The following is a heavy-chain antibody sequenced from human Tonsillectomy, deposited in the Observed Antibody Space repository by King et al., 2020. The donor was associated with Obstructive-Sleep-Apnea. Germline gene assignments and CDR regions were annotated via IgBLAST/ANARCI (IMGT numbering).Heavy chain of an antibody. CDR2: IYHTRNT. V-gene: IGHV4-39*07. J-gene: IGHJ4*02. Sequence: QLQESGPGLVKPSETLSLTCTVSGGSINSNTYYWGWIRQPPGKGLEWIGSIYHTRNTYYNPSLKSRVTMSVDTSKNQFSLRLNSVTAADTAVYYCARKYGGNSGVFDYWGRGTLVTVSS. D-gene: IGHD4-23*01. CDR3: ARKYGGNSGVFDY. CDR1: GGSINSNTYY.